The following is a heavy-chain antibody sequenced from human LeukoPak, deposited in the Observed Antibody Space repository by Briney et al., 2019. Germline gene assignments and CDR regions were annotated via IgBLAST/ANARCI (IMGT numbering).Heavy chain of an antibody. V-gene: IGHV3-66*04. D-gene: IGHD1-7*01. Sequence: GGSLRLSCVGFGLTFRNYGMNWVRQAPGKGLEWVSVIYSDGSPYYADSVRGRFTISRDNSKNTLYLQMNSLRAEDTAVYYCARLRRELWGLSFDDWGQGTRVTVSS. CDR2: IYSDGSP. CDR1: GLTFRNYG. CDR3: ARLRRELWGLSFDD. J-gene: IGHJ4*02.